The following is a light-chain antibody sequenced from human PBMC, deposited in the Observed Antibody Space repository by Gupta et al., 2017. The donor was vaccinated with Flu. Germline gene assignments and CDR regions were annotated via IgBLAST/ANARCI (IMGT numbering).Light chain of an antibody. Sequence: IQMTQSPPSLTTSVGARVTIPCEASQDISESLNWYRKKPGNAPKLLIYDALKLETGVPPRFSGRGSGTDFPFTIRSLQLEDSATYYGQQYGRFGGGTQVEI. CDR2: DAL. CDR3: QQYGR. J-gene: IGKJ4*01. V-gene: IGKV1-33*01. CDR1: QDISES.